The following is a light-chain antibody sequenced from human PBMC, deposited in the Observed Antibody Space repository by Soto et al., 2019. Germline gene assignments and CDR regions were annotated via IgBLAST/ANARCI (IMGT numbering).Light chain of an antibody. V-gene: IGKV3-20*01. J-gene: IGKJ5*01. CDR3: QQYRTSPLT. CDR1: QSITNNY. CDR2: AAS. Sequence: ETVLTQSPGTLSLSPGERATLSCRASQSITNNYLAWHQQQPGQAPRLLNYAASSRVTGIPDRFSGSGSGTDFTLTISRLEPEDFAVYYCQQYRTSPLTFGQGTRLEIK.